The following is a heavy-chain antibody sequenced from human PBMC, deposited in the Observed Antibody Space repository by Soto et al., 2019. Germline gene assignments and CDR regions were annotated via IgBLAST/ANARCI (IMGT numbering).Heavy chain of an antibody. CDR2: VYHTGNT. D-gene: IGHD1-20*01. CDR3: AREQYNWKL. J-gene: IGHJ4*02. Sequence: ASETLSLTCSVSGVSFTGYYWPWIRHSPGKGLEWIGYVYHTGNTYYNPSLKSRVTISLDTSKNQVSLRLRSVTAADTAVYYCAREQYNWKLWGQGTLVTVSS. CDR1: GVSFTGYY. V-gene: IGHV4-59*01.